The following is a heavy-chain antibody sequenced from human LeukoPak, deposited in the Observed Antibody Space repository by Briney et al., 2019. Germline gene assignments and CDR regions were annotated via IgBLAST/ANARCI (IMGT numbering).Heavy chain of an antibody. V-gene: IGHV3-23*01. D-gene: IGHD6-19*01. CDR1: GFTFSSYA. CDR3: AKDQGPHLYSSGWAYDY. J-gene: IGHJ4*02. CDR2: IAGSGGST. Sequence: GGSLRLSCSASGFTFSSYAMSWVRQAPGKGLEWVSAIAGSGGSTYYADSVKGRFTISRDNSKNTLYLQMNSLRAEDTAVYYCAKDQGPHLYSSGWAYDYWGQGTLVTVSS.